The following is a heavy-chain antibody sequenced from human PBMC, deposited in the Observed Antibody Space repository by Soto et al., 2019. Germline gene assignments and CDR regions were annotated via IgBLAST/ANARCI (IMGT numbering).Heavy chain of an antibody. CDR3: ARGNRWDSSGYYAY. J-gene: IGHJ4*02. D-gene: IGHD3-22*01. V-gene: IGHV3-33*01. CDR1: GFTFSSYG. CDR2: IWYDGSNK. Sequence: SLRLSCAASGFTFSSYGVHWVRQAPGKGLEWVAVIWYDGSNKYYADSVKGRFTISRDNSKNTLYLQMNSLRAEDTAVYYCARGNRWDSSGYYAYWGQGTLVTVSS.